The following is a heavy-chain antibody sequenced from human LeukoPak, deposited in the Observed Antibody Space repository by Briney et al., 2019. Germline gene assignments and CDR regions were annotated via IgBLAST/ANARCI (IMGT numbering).Heavy chain of an antibody. D-gene: IGHD3-22*01. CDR3: ARGPYSNYYDSSGDYYYGMDV. CDR2: ISAYNGNT. CDR1: GYTFTSYG. V-gene: IGHV1-18*01. J-gene: IGHJ6*02. Sequence: GASVKVSCKASGYTFTSYGISWVRQAPGQGLEWMGWISAYNGNTNYAQKLQGRVTMTTDTSTSTAYMELRSLRSDDTAVYYCARGPYSNYYDSSGDYYYGMDVWGQGTTVTVSS.